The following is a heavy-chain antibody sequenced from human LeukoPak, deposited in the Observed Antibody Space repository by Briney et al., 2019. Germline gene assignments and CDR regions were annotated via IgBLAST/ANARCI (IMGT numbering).Heavy chain of an antibody. J-gene: IGHJ4*02. V-gene: IGHV3-7*03. CDR1: GFTFSSYW. CDR3: ARDRWCSSTSCYASPYYFDY. D-gene: IGHD2-2*01. CDR2: IKQDGSEK. Sequence: GGSLRLSCAASGFTFSSYWMSWVRQAPGKGLEWVANIKQDGSEKYYVDSVKGRFPISRDNAKNSLYLQMNSLRAEDTAVYYCARDRWCSSTSCYASPYYFDYGGQGTLVTVS.